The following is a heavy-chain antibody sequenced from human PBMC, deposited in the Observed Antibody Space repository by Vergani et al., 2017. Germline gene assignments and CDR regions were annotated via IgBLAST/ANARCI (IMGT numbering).Heavy chain of an antibody. Sequence: QVQVVPSGAEVKKSGASVKVSCKTSGYTFSNYYMHWVRQAPGQGLAWMGIINPSGGNTNYAQKFQGRVTMTRDTSTSTVYMALSSLRSEDTAIYYCAIGDYGILTGYRYWGQGTLVTVSA. J-gene: IGHJ4*02. CDR3: AIGDYGILTGYRY. V-gene: IGHV1-46*01. CDR2: INPSGGNT. D-gene: IGHD3-9*01. CDR1: GYTFSNYY.